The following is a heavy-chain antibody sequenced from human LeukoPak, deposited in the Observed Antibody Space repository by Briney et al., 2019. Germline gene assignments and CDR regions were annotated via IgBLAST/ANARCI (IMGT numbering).Heavy chain of an antibody. CDR2: ISYDGSNK. D-gene: IGHD6-13*01. CDR1: GFTFSSYG. J-gene: IGHJ4*02. V-gene: IGHV3-30*18. Sequence: GGSLSLSCAASGFTFSSYGMHWVRQAPGKGLEWVAVISYDGSNKYYADSVKGRFTISRDNSKNTLYLQMNSLRAEGSAVYYCAKDSDSSSCIDYWGQGTLVTVSS. CDR3: AKDSDSSSCIDY.